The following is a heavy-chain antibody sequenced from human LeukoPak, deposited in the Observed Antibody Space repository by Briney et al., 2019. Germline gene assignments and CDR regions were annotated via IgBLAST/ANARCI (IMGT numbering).Heavy chain of an antibody. CDR2: IYSGGTT. Sequence: GGSLRLSCAASGFTVSSSYMSWVRQAPGKGLEWVSVIYSGGTTFYADSVKGRFTISRDNSKNTLYLQMNSLRAEDTAVYYCARDSYCSGGSCYSDYWDQGTLVTVSS. CDR3: ARDSYCSGGSCYSDY. J-gene: IGHJ4*02. D-gene: IGHD2-15*01. V-gene: IGHV3-53*01. CDR1: GFTVSSSY.